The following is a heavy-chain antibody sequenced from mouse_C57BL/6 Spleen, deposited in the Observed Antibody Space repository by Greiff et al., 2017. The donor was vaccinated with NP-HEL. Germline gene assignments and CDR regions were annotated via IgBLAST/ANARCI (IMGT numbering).Heavy chain of an antibody. CDR1: GFTFSSYG. J-gene: IGHJ2*01. CDR2: ISSGGSYT. D-gene: IGHD3-1*01. Sequence: EVKLMESGGDLVKPGGSLKLSCAASGFTFSSYGMSWVRQTPDKRLEWVATISSGGSYTYYPDSVKGRFTISRDNAKNTLYLQMSSLKSEDTAMXYWARQGGLDFLFDYWGQGTTLTVSS. CDR3: ARQGGLDFLFDY. V-gene: IGHV5-6*01.